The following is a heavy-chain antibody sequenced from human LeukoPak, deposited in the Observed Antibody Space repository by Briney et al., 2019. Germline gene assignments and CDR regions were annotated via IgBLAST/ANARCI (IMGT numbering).Heavy chain of an antibody. Sequence: GRSLRLSCAASEFTFSNYAMNWVRQAPGKGLEWVSSLSDSGGTTYYADSVKGRFIISRDNSKNTLYLQMNSLRAEDTAVYYCATSRGAPIAVFGVLIRPFDHWGQGTLVTVSS. D-gene: IGHD3-3*01. CDR2: LSDSGGTT. CDR1: EFTFSNYA. CDR3: ATSRGAPIAVFGVLIRPFDH. V-gene: IGHV3-23*01. J-gene: IGHJ4*02.